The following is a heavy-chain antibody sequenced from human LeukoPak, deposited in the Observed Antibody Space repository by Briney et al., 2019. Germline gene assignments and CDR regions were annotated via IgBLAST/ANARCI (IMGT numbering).Heavy chain of an antibody. CDR3: ARAFLECPRCGLDV. J-gene: IGHJ6*02. V-gene: IGHV3-23*01. CDR1: GFTFSSYA. Sequence: GGSLRLSCAASGFTFSSYAMSWVRQAPGKGLEWVSAISGSGGSTYYADSVKGRFTISRDNSKNTLYLQMNSLRADDTAVYYCARAFLECPRCGLDVWGQGTTVTVS. D-gene: IGHD3-3*02. CDR2: ISGSGGST.